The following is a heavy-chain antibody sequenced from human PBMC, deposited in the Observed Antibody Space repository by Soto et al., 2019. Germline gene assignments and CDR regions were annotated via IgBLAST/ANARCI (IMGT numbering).Heavy chain of an antibody. J-gene: IGHJ3*02. Sequence: QVQLVQSGAEVKKPGSPVKVSCKASGGTFSSYAISWVRQAPGQGLEWMGGIIPNFGTANYAQKFQGRVTITADESTSTAYMELSSLRSEDTAVYYCARDIYCSGGSCYSGAFDIWGQGTMVTVSS. D-gene: IGHD2-15*01. CDR1: GGTFSSYA. CDR3: ARDIYCSGGSCYSGAFDI. V-gene: IGHV1-69*01. CDR2: IIPNFGTA.